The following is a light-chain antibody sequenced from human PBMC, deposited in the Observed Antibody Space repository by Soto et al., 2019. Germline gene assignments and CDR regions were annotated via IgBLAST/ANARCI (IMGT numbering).Light chain of an antibody. Sequence: QSVLTQPPSASGTPGQRATISCSGSSSNIGSNTVSWYQQLPGTAPKLLIYSNNVRPSGVPDRFSGSISGTSASLAISGLQSEDEADYYCAAWDDSLDGRVVFGGGTKLTVL. CDR3: AAWDDSLDGRVV. CDR2: SNN. V-gene: IGLV1-44*01. J-gene: IGLJ2*01. CDR1: SSNIGSNT.